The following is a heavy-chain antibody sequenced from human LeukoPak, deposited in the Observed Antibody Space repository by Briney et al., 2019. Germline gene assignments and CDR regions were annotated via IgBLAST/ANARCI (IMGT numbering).Heavy chain of an antibody. CDR3: ASLDHCSSTSCYAYYYMDV. J-gene: IGHJ6*03. V-gene: IGHV1-69*13. CDR1: GGTFSSYA. Sequence: SVKVSCKASGGTFSSYAISWVRQAPGQGPEWMGGIIPIFGTANYAQKFQGRVTITADESTSTAYMELSSLRSEDTAVYYCASLDHCSSTSCYAYYYMDVWGKGTTVTVSS. D-gene: IGHD2-2*01. CDR2: IIPIFGTA.